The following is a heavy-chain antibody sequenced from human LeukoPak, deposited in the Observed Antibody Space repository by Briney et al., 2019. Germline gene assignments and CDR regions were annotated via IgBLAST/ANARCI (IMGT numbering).Heavy chain of an antibody. V-gene: IGHV3-23*01. CDR2: IVGDSSKT. Sequence: GGSLRLSCAISGLTSHDYAMTWVRQAPGKGLEWVSTIVGDSSKTYYAASVRGRFTISRDNSNNVLFLHMNSLRAEDTAIYYCAKQPYNYYYLDVWGKGTTVTISS. D-gene: IGHD1-14*01. CDR1: GLTSHDYA. CDR3: AKQPYNYYYLDV. J-gene: IGHJ6*03.